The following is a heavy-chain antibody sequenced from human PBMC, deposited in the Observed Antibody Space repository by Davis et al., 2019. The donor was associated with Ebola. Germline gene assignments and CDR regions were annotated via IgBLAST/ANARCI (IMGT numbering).Heavy chain of an antibody. Sequence: AASVKVSCKASGYSFTDDGISWVRQAPGQGLEWMGWISTYNGNTNYAQKLQGRVTMTTDTSTSTAYMELRSLRSDDTAVYYCARRCSGGSCFDYWGQGTLVTVSS. V-gene: IGHV1-18*01. J-gene: IGHJ4*02. CDR3: ARRCSGGSCFDY. CDR2: ISTYNGNT. D-gene: IGHD2-15*01. CDR1: GYSFTDDG.